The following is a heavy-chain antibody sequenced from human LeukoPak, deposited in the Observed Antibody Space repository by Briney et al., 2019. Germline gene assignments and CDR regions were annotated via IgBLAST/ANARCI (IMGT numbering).Heavy chain of an antibody. J-gene: IGHJ4*02. V-gene: IGHV1-46*01. D-gene: IGHD4-23*01. CDR3: AREGTRLYGGKVDY. CDR2: INPSGGST. Sequence: ASVTVSCKASGYTFTSYDINWVRQAPGQGLEWMGLINPSGGSTSYAQKFQGRVTMTRDMSTSTVYMELSGLTSEDTAVYYCAREGTRLYGGKVDYWGQGTLVTVSS. CDR1: GYTFTSYD.